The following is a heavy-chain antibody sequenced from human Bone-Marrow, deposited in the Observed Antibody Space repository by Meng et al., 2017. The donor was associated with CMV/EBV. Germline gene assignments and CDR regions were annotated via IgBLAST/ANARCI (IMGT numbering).Heavy chain of an antibody. Sequence: SETLSLTCTVSGGSISSGGYYWSWIRQHPGKGLEWIGYIYYSGSTYYNPSLKSRVTISVDTSKNQFSLKLSSVTAADTAVYYCARAGTIPWSGFERNWFDPWGQGTRVTGSS. D-gene: IGHD3-3*01. V-gene: IGHV4-31*03. CDR2: IYYSGST. J-gene: IGHJ5*02. CDR3: ARAGTIPWSGFERNWFDP. CDR1: GGSISSGGYY.